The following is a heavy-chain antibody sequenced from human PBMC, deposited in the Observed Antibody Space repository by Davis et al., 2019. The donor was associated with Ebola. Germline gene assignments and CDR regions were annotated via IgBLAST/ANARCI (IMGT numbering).Heavy chain of an antibody. J-gene: IGHJ4*02. D-gene: IGHD4-17*01. CDR1: GGSISTYY. V-gene: IGHV4-4*07. Sequence: SETLSLTYTVSGGSISTYYWAWIRQPAGKGLEWIGRIYHTGSTIYNPSLKSRVTMSVDTSKSQFSLNLSSVTAADTAVYYCARSYGDYIPFDSWGQGTLVTVSS. CDR3: ARSYGDYIPFDS. CDR2: IYHTGST.